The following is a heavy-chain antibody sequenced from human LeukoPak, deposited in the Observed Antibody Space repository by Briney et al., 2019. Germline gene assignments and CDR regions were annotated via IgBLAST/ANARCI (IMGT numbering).Heavy chain of an antibody. D-gene: IGHD2-2*01. V-gene: IGHV3-21*01. CDR3: ARVSKGPAAVGAFDI. CDR1: GFTFSSYS. Sequence: PGGSLRLSCAASGFTFSSYSMNWVRQAPGKGLEWVSSISSSSSYIYYADSVKGRFTISRDNAKNSLYLQMNSLRAEDTAVYYCARVSKGPAAVGAFDIWGQGTMVTVSS. CDR2: ISSSSSYI. J-gene: IGHJ3*02.